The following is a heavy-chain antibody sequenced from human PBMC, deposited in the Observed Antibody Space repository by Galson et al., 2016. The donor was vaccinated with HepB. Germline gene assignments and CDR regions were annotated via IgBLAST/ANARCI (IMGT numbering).Heavy chain of an antibody. V-gene: IGHV3-23*01. J-gene: IGHJ4*02. CDR3: AKETGGYFGYHEN. D-gene: IGHD5-12*01. Sequence: SLRLSCAASGLPICSYAMSWVRQAPGKGLEWVSVISASDAREYYADSVEGRFTISRDISQNTVYLQMNSLKAEDTALYYCAKETGGYFGYHENWGQGSLVTVSS. CDR2: ISASDARE. CDR1: GLPICSYA.